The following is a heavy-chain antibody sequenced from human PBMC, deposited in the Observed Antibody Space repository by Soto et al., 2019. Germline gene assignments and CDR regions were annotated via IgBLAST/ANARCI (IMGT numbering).Heavy chain of an antibody. J-gene: IGHJ5*02. CDR1: GGSISSDDW. V-gene: IGHV4-4*02. CDR2: IYHSGTT. Sequence: QVQLQESGPGLVKPSGTLSLTCAVSGGSISSDDWWTWVRQTPGKGLEWIGEIYHSGTTNYNPSLMSRVTIAVDKAKSQFSLILDSVTAAATAVYYCARSDCYGVCRGKWLDPWGQGILVTVSS. CDR3: ARSDCYGVCRGKWLDP. D-gene: IGHD2-21*02.